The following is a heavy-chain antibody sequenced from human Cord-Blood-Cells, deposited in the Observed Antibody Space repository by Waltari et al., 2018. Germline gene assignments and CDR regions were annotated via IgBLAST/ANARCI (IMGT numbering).Heavy chain of an antibody. V-gene: IGHV4-59*08. CDR2: IYSSGST. CDR1: GGPISSHY. Sequence: QVQLQESGPGLVKPSETLSLPCTVSGGPISSHYWSWIRPPPGKGREWIGYIYSSGSTNYNPSLKSRVTISVDTSKNQFSLKLSSVTAADTAVYYCARYSSSWPYAFDIWGQGTMVTVSS. J-gene: IGHJ3*02. D-gene: IGHD6-13*01. CDR3: ARYSSSWPYAFDI.